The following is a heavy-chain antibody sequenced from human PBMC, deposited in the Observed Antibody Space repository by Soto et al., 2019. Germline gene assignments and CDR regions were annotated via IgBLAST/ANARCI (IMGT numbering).Heavy chain of an antibody. D-gene: IGHD5-12*01. CDR3: AREGVAPYDYYGMDV. V-gene: IGHV1-18*01. CDR1: GYTFTRSG. Sequence: QVQLVQSGAEVKKPGASVKVSCKASGYTFTRSGISWVRQAPGQGPEWMGWISSYNGDTNYAQTVKGKVTMTTDTATSTANMERRGRRSDDTAVYYCAREGVAPYDYYGMDVGGQGTPVTVSS. J-gene: IGHJ6*02. CDR2: ISSYNGDT.